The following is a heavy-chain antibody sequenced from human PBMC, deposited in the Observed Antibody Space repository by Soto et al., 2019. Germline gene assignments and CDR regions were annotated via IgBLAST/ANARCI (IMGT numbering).Heavy chain of an antibody. J-gene: IGHJ6*02. D-gene: IGHD5-18*01. CDR1: GGSISSSSYY. Sequence: SQTLSLTCTVSGGSISSSSYYWGWIRQPPGKGLEWIGSIYYSGSTYYNPSLKSRVTISVDTSKNQFSLKLSSVTAADTAVYYCACIFSGGYGYGFYYYGMDVWGQGTTVTVSS. CDR2: IYYSGST. CDR3: ACIFSGGYGYGFYYYGMDV. V-gene: IGHV4-39*01.